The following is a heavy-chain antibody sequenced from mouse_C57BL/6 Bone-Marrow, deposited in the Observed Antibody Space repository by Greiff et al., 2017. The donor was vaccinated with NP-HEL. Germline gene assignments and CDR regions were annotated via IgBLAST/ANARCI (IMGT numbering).Heavy chain of an antibody. CDR3: ARPDLHYFDY. CDR2: INPSSGYT. J-gene: IGHJ2*01. V-gene: IGHV1-4*01. Sequence: QVQLQQSGAELARPGASVKMSCKASGYTFTSYTMHWVKQRPGPGLEWIGYINPSSGYTKYNQKFKDKATLTADKSSSTAYMQLSSLTSEDAAVYYCARPDLHYFDYWGQGTTLTVSS. CDR1: GYTFTSYT.